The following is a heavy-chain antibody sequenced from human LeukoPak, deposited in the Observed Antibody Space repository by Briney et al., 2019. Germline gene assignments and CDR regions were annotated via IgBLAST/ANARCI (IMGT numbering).Heavy chain of an antibody. CDR2: ISPSGGST. CDR1: GHTFTSYY. Sequence: ASVKVSCKASGHTFTSYYMHWVRQAPGQGLEWMGIISPSGGSTSYAQKFQGRVTMTRDTSTSTVYMELSSLRSEDTAVYYCARGPKFEGMATTTFDYWGQGTLVTVSS. D-gene: IGHD5-24*01. J-gene: IGHJ4*02. V-gene: IGHV1-46*01. CDR3: ARGPKFEGMATTTFDY.